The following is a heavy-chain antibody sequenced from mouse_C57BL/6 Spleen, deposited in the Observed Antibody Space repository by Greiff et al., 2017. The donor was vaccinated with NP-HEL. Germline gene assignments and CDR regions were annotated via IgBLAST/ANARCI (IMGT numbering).Heavy chain of an antibody. CDR3: ARWGPDFDY. Sequence: QVQLQQPGAELVMPGASVKLSCKASGYTFTSYWMHWVKQRPGQGLEWIGEIDPSDSYTNYNQKFKGKSTLTVDKSSSTAYMQLRSLTSEDSAVYYCARWGPDFDYWGQGTTLTVSS. J-gene: IGHJ2*01. CDR2: IDPSDSYT. V-gene: IGHV1-69*01. CDR1: GYTFTSYW.